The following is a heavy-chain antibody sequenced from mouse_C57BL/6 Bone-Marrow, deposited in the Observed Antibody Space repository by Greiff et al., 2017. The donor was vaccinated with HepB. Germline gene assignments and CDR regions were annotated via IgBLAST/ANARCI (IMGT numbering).Heavy chain of an antibody. CDR3: ARPFLTSAWFAY. Sequence: EVKLVESGGGLVQPGESLKLSCESNEYAFPSHDMSWVRKTPEKRLELVAAINSDGGSTYYPDTMERRFIISRDNTKKTLYLQMSSLRSEDTALYYCARPFLTSAWFAYWGQGTLVTVSA. CDR1: EYAFPSHD. CDR2: INSDGGST. V-gene: IGHV5-2*01. J-gene: IGHJ3*01. D-gene: IGHD1-1*01.